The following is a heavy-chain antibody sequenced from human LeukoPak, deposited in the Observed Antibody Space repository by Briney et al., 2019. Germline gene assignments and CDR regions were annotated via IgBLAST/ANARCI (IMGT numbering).Heavy chain of an antibody. Sequence: GGSLRLSCAASGFTFSSYWMSWVRQAPGKGLEWVANIKQDGSEKYYVDSVKGRFTISRDNAKNSLYLQMNSLRAEDTAVYYCARATLYYDILTGYYPGKYYFDYWGQGTLVTVSS. V-gene: IGHV3-7*01. D-gene: IGHD3-9*01. CDR2: IKQDGSEK. J-gene: IGHJ4*02. CDR3: ARATLYYDILTGYYPGKYYFDY. CDR1: GFTFSSYW.